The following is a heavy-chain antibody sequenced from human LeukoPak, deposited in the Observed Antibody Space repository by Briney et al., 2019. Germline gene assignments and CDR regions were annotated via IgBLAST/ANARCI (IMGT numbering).Heavy chain of an antibody. J-gene: IGHJ5*02. CDR1: GGSISSGGYY. CDR3: ARDRVAVAGTNWLDP. V-gene: IGHV4-31*03. Sequence: SGTLSLTCTVSGGSISSGGYYWSWIRQHPGKGLEWIGYIYYSGSTYYNPSLKSRVTISVDTSKNQFSLKLSSVTAADTAVYYCARDRVAVAGTNWLDPWGQGTLVTVSS. D-gene: IGHD6-19*01. CDR2: IYYSGST.